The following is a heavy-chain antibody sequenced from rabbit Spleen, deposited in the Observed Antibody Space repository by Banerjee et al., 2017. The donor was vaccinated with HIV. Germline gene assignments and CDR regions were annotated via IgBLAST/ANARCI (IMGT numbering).Heavy chain of an antibody. CDR3: ARDSGSSFSSYGMDL. Sequence: QEQLVESGGGLVKPGASLTLTCKASGFSFSNKAVMYWVRQAPGKGLEWIACINAVTGKAVYATWAKGRFTFSKTSSTTVTLQLTSLTAADTATYFCARDSGSSFSSYGMDLWGQGTLVTVS. CDR1: GFSFSNKAV. D-gene: IGHD8-1*01. CDR2: INAVTGKA. J-gene: IGHJ6*01. V-gene: IGHV1S45*01.